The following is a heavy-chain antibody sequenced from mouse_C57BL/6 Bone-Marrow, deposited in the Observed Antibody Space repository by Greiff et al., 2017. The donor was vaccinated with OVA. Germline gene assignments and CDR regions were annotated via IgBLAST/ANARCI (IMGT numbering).Heavy chain of an antibody. D-gene: IGHD2-2*01. CDR1: GYTFTSYW. V-gene: IGHV1-7*01. J-gene: IGHJ3*01. CDR2: INPSSGYT. CDR3: ARFGYDWGFAY. Sequence: VQGVESGAELAKPGASVKLSCKASGYTFTSYWMPWVKQRPGQGLEWIGYINPSSGYTKYNQKFKDKATLTADKSSSTAYMQLSSLTYEDSAVYYCARFGYDWGFAYWGQGTLVTVSA.